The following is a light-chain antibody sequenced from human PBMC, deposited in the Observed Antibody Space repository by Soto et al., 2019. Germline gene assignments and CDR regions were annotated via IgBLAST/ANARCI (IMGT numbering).Light chain of an antibody. Sequence: EIVLTQSPGTLSLSPGERATLSCRASQSVSSSYLAWYQQKPGQAPRLLIYGASSRATGIPDRFSGSGSGTDFTFIISRLESEDFAVYYCQQYGSSPRTFGQGTKVEI. CDR1: QSVSSSY. CDR3: QQYGSSPRT. V-gene: IGKV3-20*01. J-gene: IGKJ1*01. CDR2: GAS.